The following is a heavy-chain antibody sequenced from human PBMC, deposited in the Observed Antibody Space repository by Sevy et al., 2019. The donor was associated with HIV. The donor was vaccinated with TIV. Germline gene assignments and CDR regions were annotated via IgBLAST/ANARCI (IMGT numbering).Heavy chain of an antibody. CDR2: ISYDGSNK. J-gene: IGHJ5*02. Sequence: GGSLRLSCAASGFTFSSYGMHWVRQAPGQGLEWVAVISYDGSNKYYADSVKGRFTISRDNSKNTLYLQMNSLRAEDTAVYYCAKDRTPYSSSSIAWFDPWGQGTLVTVSS. D-gene: IGHD6-6*01. CDR1: GFTFSSYG. V-gene: IGHV3-30*18. CDR3: AKDRTPYSSSSIAWFDP.